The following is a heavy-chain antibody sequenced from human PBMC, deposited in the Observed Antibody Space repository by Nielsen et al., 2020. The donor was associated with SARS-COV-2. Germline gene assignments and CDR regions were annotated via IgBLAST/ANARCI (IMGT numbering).Heavy chain of an antibody. CDR1: GFIFSYSP. D-gene: IGHD1-26*01. J-gene: IGHJ3*02. CDR2: IKPDGGDR. CDR3: ARAQSGSYFRDAFDI. Sequence: GGSLRLSCATSGFIFSYSPMTWVRQAPGKGLEWVATIKPDGGDRFYVDSVKGRFTISRDNTKNTLYLQMNSLRAEDTAVYYCARAQSGSYFRDAFDIWGQGTMVTVSS. V-gene: IGHV3-7*01.